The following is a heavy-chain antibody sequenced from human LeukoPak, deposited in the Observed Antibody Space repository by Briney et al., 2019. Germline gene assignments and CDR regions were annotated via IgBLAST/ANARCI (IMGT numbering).Heavy chain of an antibody. V-gene: IGHV4-61*08. Sequence: SEALSLTCTVSGASVSSGGYYGSWLRQPPGRGLEWVEYIYYSGRTNYNPSLKSRVTISVDTSKNQFSLKVSSVTAADTAVYYCARRGGSGRSFDYWGQGTLVTVSS. J-gene: IGHJ4*02. CDR3: ARRGGSGRSFDY. CDR2: IYYSGRT. CDR1: GASVSSGGYY. D-gene: IGHD3-10*01.